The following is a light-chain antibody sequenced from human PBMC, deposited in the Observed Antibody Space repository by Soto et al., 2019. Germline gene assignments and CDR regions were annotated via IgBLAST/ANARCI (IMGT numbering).Light chain of an antibody. CDR2: GNS. J-gene: IGLJ3*02. Sequence: QAVVTQPPSVSGAPGQRVTISCTGTSSNIGAGYDAHWYQQLPGTAPKLLIFGNSNRPSGVPDRFSASKSGTSASLAITGLQAEDEADYYCQSYDNSLGLVFGGGTKLTVL. V-gene: IGLV1-40*01. CDR1: SSNIGAGYD. CDR3: QSYDNSLGLV.